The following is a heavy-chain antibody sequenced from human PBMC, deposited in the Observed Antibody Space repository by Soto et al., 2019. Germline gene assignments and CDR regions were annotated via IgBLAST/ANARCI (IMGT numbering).Heavy chain of an antibody. CDR2: ISYDGSNK. V-gene: IGHV3-30*03. CDR1: GFTFSSYG. D-gene: IGHD3-22*01. J-gene: IGHJ6*02. Sequence: PEGSLRLSCAASGFTFSSYGMHWVRQAPGKGLEWVAVISYDGSNKYYADSVKGRFTISRDNSKNTLYLQMNSLRAEDTAVYYCAFRYYYDSSGLLVDYYGMDVWGQGTTVTVSS. CDR3: AFRYYYDSSGLLVDYYGMDV.